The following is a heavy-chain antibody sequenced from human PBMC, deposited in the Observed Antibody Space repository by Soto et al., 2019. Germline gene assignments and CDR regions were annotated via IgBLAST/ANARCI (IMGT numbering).Heavy chain of an antibody. CDR3: AVTMNYGMDV. Sequence: EVQLVESGGGLVQPGGSLRLSCAASSYEMNWVRQAPGKGLEWVSYISSSGSTIYYADSVKGRFTISRDNAKNSLYLQMNSLSAEDTAVYYCAVTMNYGMDVWGQGTTVTVSS. D-gene: IGHD3-22*01. CDR1: SSYE. V-gene: IGHV3-48*03. J-gene: IGHJ6*02. CDR2: ISSSGSTI.